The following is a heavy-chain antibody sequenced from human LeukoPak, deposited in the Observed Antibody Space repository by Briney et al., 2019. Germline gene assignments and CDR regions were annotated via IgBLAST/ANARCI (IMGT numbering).Heavy chain of an antibody. D-gene: IGHD2-15*01. CDR1: GFTFSSYS. V-gene: IGHV3-21*01. CDR2: ISSSSSYI. Sequence: GGSLRLSCAASGFTFSSYSMNWVRQAPGKGLEWVSSISSSSSYIYYADSVKGRFTISRDNAKNSLYLQMNSLRAEDTAVYYCARDGIVVVVAATPYNWFDPWGQGTLVTVSS. J-gene: IGHJ5*02. CDR3: ARDGIVVVVAATPYNWFDP.